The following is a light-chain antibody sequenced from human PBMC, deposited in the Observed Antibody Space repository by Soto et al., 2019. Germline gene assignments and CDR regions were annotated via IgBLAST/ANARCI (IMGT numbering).Light chain of an antibody. CDR2: RAD. Sequence: QSVLTQPPSASGTPGQTVTISCSGGSSNIGSNYVYWYQQLPGTAPRLLMYRADQRPSGVPDRFSGSKSGTSASLAISGLRSEYEADYYCAAWDDTLSGLVFGGGTKLTVL. CDR1: SSNIGSNY. J-gene: IGLJ2*01. CDR3: AAWDDTLSGLV. V-gene: IGLV1-47*01.